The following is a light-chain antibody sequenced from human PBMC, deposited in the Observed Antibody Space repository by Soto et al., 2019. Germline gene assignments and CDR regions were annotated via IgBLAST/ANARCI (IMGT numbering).Light chain of an antibody. CDR3: SSKRDSSTLFV. V-gene: IGLV2-14*01. J-gene: IGLJ1*01. CDR1: ISDVGAYNY. CDR2: EVT. Sequence: QAVLAQPASVSGSPGQSITIPCTGTISDVGAYNYVSWYQHHPGKVPKLLIYEVTNRPSGVSDRFSGSKYGNTASLTISGLQAEDEADYYCSSKRDSSTLFVFGTGTKVTVL.